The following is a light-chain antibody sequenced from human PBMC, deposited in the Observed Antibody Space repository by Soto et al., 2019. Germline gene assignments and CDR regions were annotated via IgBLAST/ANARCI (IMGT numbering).Light chain of an antibody. CDR2: DAS. CDR1: QSVSSY. Sequence: EIVLTQSPATLSLSPGERATLSCRASQSVSSYLVWYQQKPGQAPRLLIYDASNRASGIPARFSGSGSGTDFTLTITSLEPEDFAVYYCQHRTNWPPWTFGQGIKLEFK. V-gene: IGKV3-11*01. CDR3: QHRTNWPPWT. J-gene: IGKJ1*01.